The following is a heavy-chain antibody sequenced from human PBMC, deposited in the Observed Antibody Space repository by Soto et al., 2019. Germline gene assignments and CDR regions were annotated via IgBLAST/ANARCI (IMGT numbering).Heavy chain of an antibody. J-gene: IGHJ6*02. CDR2: IYWDDDK. CDR1: GFSLSTSGVG. V-gene: IGHV2-5*02. D-gene: IGHD4-17*01. Sequence: QITLKESGPTLVKPTQTLTLTCTFSGFSLSTSGVGVGWIRQPPGKALEWLALIYWDDDKRYSPSLKSRLTITKDNSKNQVVLTMTYMDPLDTATYYCAHSITVTTHYYYYGRDDWRQGTTVTVSS. CDR3: AHSITVTTHYYYYGRDD.